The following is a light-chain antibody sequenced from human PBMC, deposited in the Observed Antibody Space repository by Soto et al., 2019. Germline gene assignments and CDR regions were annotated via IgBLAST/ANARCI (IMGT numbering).Light chain of an antibody. CDR3: QQRSDWPPIT. V-gene: IGKV3-11*01. CDR1: QGVRGH. Sequence: DTVLTQSPAALSLSPGETATLSCRASQGVRGHLAWYQHKPGQAPRLLIYDASYRATGVPLRFSGSGSGTDFTLTISSLESGDSATYYCQQRSDWPPITFGQGTRLEIK. J-gene: IGKJ5*01. CDR2: DAS.